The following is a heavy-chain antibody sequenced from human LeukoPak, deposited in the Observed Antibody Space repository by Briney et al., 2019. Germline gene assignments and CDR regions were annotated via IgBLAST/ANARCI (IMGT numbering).Heavy chain of an antibody. CDR1: GGSISSGGYS. CDR3: ARFVIRSGCLEY. Sequence: SQTLSLTCAVSGGSISSGGYSWSWIRQPPGKGLEWIGYIYHSGSTYYNPSLKSRVTISLDRSKNHFSLNLSSVTAADTAVYYCARFVIRSGCLEYWGQGTLFTVSS. V-gene: IGHV4-30-2*01. J-gene: IGHJ4*02. D-gene: IGHD6-19*01. CDR2: IYHSGST.